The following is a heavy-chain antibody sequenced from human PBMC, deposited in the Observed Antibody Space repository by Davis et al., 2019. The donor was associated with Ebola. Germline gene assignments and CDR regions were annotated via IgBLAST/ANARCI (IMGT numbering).Heavy chain of an antibody. J-gene: IGHJ6*04. CDR3: ARKGQQLAPGGMDV. D-gene: IGHD6-13*01. V-gene: IGHV4-59*01. CDR2: VYYSGST. Sequence: SESLSLSCTVSGSALSPNYWRWIRREHGPLQKWIGYVYYSGSTNYNPSLMSRVTISVDTSKNQFSLKLSSVTAADTAVYYCARKGQQLAPGGMDVWGKGTTVTVSS. CDR1: GSALSPNY.